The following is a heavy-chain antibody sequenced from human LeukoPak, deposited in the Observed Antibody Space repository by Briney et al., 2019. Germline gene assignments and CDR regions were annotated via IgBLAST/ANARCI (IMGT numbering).Heavy chain of an antibody. CDR3: VRGHCSTTSCSYH. D-gene: IGHD2-2*01. Sequence: GGSLRLSCVASGFTFSSYWMHWARQIPEKGVRWVSRISGDGKITKYADLVEGRSTISRDNAKNMLYLQMNSLRVDDTAIYYCVRGHCSTTSCSYHWGQGILVTVSS. J-gene: IGHJ4*02. CDR1: GFTFSSYW. CDR2: ISGDGKIT. V-gene: IGHV3-74*01.